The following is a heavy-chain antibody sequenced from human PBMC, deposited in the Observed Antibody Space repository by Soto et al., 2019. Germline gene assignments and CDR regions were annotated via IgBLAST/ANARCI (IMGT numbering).Heavy chain of an antibody. V-gene: IGHV1-18*01. Sequence: ASVKVSCKTSGYTFTEYGISWFRQAPGQGLEWMGWISPYNGKTNYIQEFQDRVTITTDTSSTTVYMDLRTLKSDDTAIFFCARADYGDTKIYSFDHWGQGTLVTVSS. CDR1: GYTFTEYG. D-gene: IGHD4-17*01. J-gene: IGHJ4*02. CDR2: ISPYNGKT. CDR3: ARADYGDTKIYSFDH.